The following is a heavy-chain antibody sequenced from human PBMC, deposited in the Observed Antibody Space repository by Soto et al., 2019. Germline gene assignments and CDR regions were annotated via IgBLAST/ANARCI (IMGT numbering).Heavy chain of an antibody. CDR1: GYTFTSYD. V-gene: IGHV1-8*01. CDR2: MNPNSGNT. J-gene: IGHJ4*02. CDR3: ARDTQWEPLPFDY. D-gene: IGHD1-26*01. Sequence: ASVKVSCKASGYTFTSYDINWVRQATGQGLEWMGWMNPNSGNTGYAQKFQGRVTMTRNTSISTAYMELSSLRSDDTAVYYCARDTQWEPLPFDYWGQGTLVTVSS.